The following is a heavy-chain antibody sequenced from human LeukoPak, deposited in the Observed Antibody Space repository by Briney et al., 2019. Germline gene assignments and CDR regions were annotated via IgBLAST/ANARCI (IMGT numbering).Heavy chain of an antibody. V-gene: IGHV1-2*06. CDR2: INPNSGGT. CDR3: ARAHDYSNYLLDY. J-gene: IGHJ4*02. CDR1: GYTFTGYY. D-gene: IGHD4-11*01. Sequence: GASVKVSCKASGYTFTGYYMHWVRQAPGQGLEWMGRINPNSGGTNYAQKFQGRVTMTRDTSISTAYMELSRLRSDDTAVYYCARAHDYSNYLLDYWGQETLVTVSS.